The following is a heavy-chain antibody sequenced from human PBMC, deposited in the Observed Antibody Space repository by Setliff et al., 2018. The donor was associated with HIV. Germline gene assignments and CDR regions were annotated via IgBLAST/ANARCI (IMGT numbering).Heavy chain of an antibody. Sequence: SVKVSCKASGGAFSSYALSWVRQAPGQGLEWVGGLLPLFETTTYAQTFQGRVSITTDESTSTTYMELSSLRSDDTAVYYCARGQVVGYTYSGIELWGQGTLVTVSS. D-gene: IGHD5-18*01. CDR1: GGAFSSYA. CDR3: ARGQVVGYTYSGIEL. V-gene: IGHV1-69*05. J-gene: IGHJ4*02. CDR2: LLPLFETT.